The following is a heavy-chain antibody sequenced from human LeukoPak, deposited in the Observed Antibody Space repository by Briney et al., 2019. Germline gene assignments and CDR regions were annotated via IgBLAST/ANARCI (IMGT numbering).Heavy chain of an antibody. CDR2: IYSDNT. J-gene: IGHJ4*02. V-gene: IGHV3-53*01. CDR1: GFTFSSSW. Sequence: GKSLRLSCVASGFTFSSSWMTWVRQGPGKGLEWVSFIYSDNTHYSDSVKGRFTISRDNSKNTLYLQMNSLRAEDTAVYYCARRAGAYSHPYDYWGQGTLVTVSS. CDR3: ARRAGAYSHPYDY. D-gene: IGHD4/OR15-4a*01.